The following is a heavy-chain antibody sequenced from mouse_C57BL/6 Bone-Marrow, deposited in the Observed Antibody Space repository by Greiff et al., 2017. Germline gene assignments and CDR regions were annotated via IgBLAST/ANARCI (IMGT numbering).Heavy chain of an antibody. D-gene: IGHD2-14*01. CDR3: ARARKAYYRNEFAY. CDR2: IYPGSGST. Sequence: QVQLQQPGAELVKPGASVKMSCKASGYTFTSYWITWVKQRPGQGLEWIGDIYPGSGSTNYNEKFKSKATLTVDTSSSTAYMQLRSLTSEDSAVYYCARARKAYYRNEFAYWGQGTLVTVSA. J-gene: IGHJ3*01. V-gene: IGHV1-55*01. CDR1: GYTFTSYW.